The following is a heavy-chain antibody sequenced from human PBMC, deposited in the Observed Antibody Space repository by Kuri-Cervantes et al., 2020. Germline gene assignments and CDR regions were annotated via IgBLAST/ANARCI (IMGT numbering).Heavy chain of an antibody. D-gene: IGHD6-19*01. Sequence: SGPTLVKPTQTLTLTCTFSGFSLSTSGVGVGWIRQPPGKALEWLALIYWDDDKRYSPSLKSRPTITKDTSKNQVVLAMTNMDPVDTATYYCARALAVAGLYYFDYRGQGTLVTVSS. CDR2: IYWDDDK. CDR3: ARALAVAGLYYFDY. J-gene: IGHJ4*02. CDR1: GFSLSTSGVG. V-gene: IGHV2-5*02.